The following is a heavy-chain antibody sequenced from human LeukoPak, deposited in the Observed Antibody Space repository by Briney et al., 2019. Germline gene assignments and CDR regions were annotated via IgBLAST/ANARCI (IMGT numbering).Heavy chain of an antibody. Sequence: APVKVSCKASGYTFTGYYMHWVRQAPGQGLEWMGWINPNSGGTNYAQKFQGRVTMTRDTSISTAYMELSRLRSDDTAVYYCARAWGDIVVVPAAIKIYYYYYGMDVWGQGTTVTVSS. CDR3: ARAWGDIVVVPAAIKIYYYYYGMDV. CDR2: INPNSGGT. J-gene: IGHJ6*02. V-gene: IGHV1-2*02. CDR1: GYTFTGYY. D-gene: IGHD2-2*01.